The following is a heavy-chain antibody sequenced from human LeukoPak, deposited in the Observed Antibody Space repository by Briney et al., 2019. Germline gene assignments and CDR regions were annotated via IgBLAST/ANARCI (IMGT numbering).Heavy chain of an antibody. D-gene: IGHD3-3*01. J-gene: IGHJ3*02. CDR1: GGTFSSYA. V-gene: IGHV1-69*01. CDR2: IIPIFGTA. CDR3: AITIFGVVIITIDAFDI. Sequence: GASVKVSCKASGGTFSSYAISWVRQAPGQGLEWMGGIIPIFGTANYAQKSQGRVTITADESTSTAYMELSSLRSEDTAVYYCAITIFGVVIITIDAFDIWGQGTMVTVSS.